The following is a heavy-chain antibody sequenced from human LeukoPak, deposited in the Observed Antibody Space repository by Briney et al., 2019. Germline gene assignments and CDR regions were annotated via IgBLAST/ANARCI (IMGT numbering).Heavy chain of an antibody. CDR2: INWNGSIT. J-gene: IGHJ4*02. V-gene: IGHV3-20*04. D-gene: IGHD6-13*01. CDR3: ARVYLSQQLVPGLDY. Sequence: GGSLRLSCAASGFIFDDYGMSGVRQAPGKGLEWVSGINWNGSITDYADSVKGRFTISRDNAKNSLYLQMNSLRAEDTALYYCARVYLSQQLVPGLDYWGQGTLVTVSS. CDR1: GFIFDDYG.